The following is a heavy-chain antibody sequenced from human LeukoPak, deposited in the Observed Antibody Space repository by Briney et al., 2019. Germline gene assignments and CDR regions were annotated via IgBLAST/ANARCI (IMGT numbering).Heavy chain of an antibody. Sequence: SETLSLTCTGSGGSISSSSYYWGWIRQPPGKGLEWIGSIYYSGSTYYNPSLKSRVTISVDTSKNQFSLKLDSVTATDTAVYYCTRDPGRGHPPDYWGQGTLVTVSS. J-gene: IGHJ4*02. CDR1: GGSISSSSYY. V-gene: IGHV4-39*07. CDR3: TRDPGRGHPPDY. CDR2: IYYSGST. D-gene: IGHD2-15*01.